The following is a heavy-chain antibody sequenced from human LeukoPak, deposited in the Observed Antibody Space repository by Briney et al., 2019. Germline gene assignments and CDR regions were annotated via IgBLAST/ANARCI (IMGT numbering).Heavy chain of an antibody. CDR3: AREVSEGFDF. V-gene: IGHV3-23*01. J-gene: IGHJ4*02. CDR1: GFTFSSYT. Sequence: PGGSLRLSCAASGFTFSSYTMSWVRQAPGKGLEWVSTITTSDGNTYYADSVKGRFTVSRDNSKNTLYLQMNSLRAEDTALYYCAREVSEGFDFWGQGTLVTVSS. D-gene: IGHD3-22*01. CDR2: ITTSDGNT.